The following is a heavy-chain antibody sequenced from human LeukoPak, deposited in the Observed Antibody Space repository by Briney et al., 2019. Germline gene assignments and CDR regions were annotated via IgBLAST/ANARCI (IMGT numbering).Heavy chain of an antibody. J-gene: IGHJ4*02. CDR1: GGTFSSYA. CDR2: IIPIFGTA. Sequence: ASVKVSCKXSGGTFSSYAISWVRQAPRQGLEWMGRIIPIFGTANYAQKFQGRVTITADESTSTAYMELSSLRSEDTAVYYCAREPVPNGGNYYFDYWGQGTLVTVSS. V-gene: IGHV1-69*13. CDR3: AREPVPNGGNYYFDY. D-gene: IGHD4-23*01.